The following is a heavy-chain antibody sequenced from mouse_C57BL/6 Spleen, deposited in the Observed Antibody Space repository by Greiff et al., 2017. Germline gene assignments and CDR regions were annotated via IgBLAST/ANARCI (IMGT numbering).Heavy chain of an antibody. V-gene: IGHV1-50*01. J-gene: IGHJ2*01. CDR3: ARGDLNGSSPDFDY. Sequence: VQLQESGAELVKPGASVKLSCKASGYTFTSYWMQWVKQRPGQGLEWIGEIDPSDSYTNYNQKFKGKATLTVDTSSSTAYMQLSSLTSEDSAVYYCARGDLNGSSPDFDYWGQGTTLTVSS. CDR2: IDPSDSYT. CDR1: GYTFTSYW. D-gene: IGHD1-1*01.